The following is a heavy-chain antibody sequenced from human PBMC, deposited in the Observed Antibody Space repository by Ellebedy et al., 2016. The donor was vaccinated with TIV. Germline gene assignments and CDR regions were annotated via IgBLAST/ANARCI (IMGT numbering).Heavy chain of an antibody. J-gene: IGHJ4*02. Sequence: AASVKVSCKVSGYTLTELSIHWVRQAPGKGLEWMGGFDPEDGETIYAQKVQGRVTMTRDTSISTAYMELGSLTSEDTAVYYCARGVDAGTDFWGQGTLVTVSS. V-gene: IGHV1-24*01. D-gene: IGHD6-13*01. CDR2: FDPEDGET. CDR1: GYTLTELS. CDR3: ARGVDAGTDF.